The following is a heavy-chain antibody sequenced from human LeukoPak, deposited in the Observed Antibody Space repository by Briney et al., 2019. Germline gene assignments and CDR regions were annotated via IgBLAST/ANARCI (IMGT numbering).Heavy chain of an antibody. J-gene: IGHJ4*02. CDR2: ISSSSSTI. D-gene: IGHD6-19*01. Sequence: GGSLRLSCAASGFTFSSYSMNWVRQAPGKGLEWVSYISSSSSTIYYADSVKGRFTISRDNAKNSLYLQMNSLRAEDTAVYYCARDPYSSGWYTSSIYWGQGTLVTVSS. CDR1: GFTFSSYS. CDR3: ARDPYSSGWYTSSIY. V-gene: IGHV3-48*04.